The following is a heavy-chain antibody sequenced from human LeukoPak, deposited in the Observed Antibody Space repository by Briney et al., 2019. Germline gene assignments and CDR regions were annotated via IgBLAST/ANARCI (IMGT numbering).Heavy chain of an antibody. J-gene: IGHJ4*02. Sequence: GGSLRLSCAASGFTLADYLNTLVRQAPGKGLEWVANIKHDGREKNYGDSVKGRFTISRDNAKNSLYLQMNSLRVEDTAVYYCARDPPRYWGQGTLVTVSS. D-gene: IGHD3-16*02. CDR2: IKHDGREK. V-gene: IGHV3-7*01. CDR1: GFTLADYL. CDR3: ARDPPRY.